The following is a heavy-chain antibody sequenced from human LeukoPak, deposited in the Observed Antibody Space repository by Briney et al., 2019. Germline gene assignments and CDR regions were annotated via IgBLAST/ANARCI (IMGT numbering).Heavy chain of an antibody. CDR3: ARKGRIAAGPPACYFDY. CDR2: INPNSGGT. CDR1: GYTFTGYY. J-gene: IGHJ4*02. Sequence: ASVKVSCKASGYTFTGYYMHWVRQASGQGLEWMGWINPNSGGTNYAQKFQGRVTMTRDTSISTAYMELSRLRSDDTAVYYCARKGRIAAGPPACYFDYWGQGTLVTVSS. V-gene: IGHV1-2*02. D-gene: IGHD6-13*01.